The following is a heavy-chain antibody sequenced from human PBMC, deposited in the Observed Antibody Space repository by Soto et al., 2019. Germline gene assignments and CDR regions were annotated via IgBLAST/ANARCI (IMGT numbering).Heavy chain of an antibody. D-gene: IGHD3-16*01. V-gene: IGHV1-69*02. J-gene: IGHJ4*02. CDR3: ARIKLGDEY. CDR2: LIPILGLA. Sequence: QVQLVQSGAEVRKPGSSVKVSCQASGGTFSNSTVTWVRQAPGQGLEWMGRLIPILGLANYAPKFRGRLTITADKSTTPAYMELTSLSSEDTAMYYCARIKLGDEYWGQGTRVTVSS. CDR1: GGTFSNST.